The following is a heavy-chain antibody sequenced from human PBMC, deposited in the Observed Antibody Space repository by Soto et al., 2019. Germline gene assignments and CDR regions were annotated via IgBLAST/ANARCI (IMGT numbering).Heavy chain of an antibody. J-gene: IGHJ5*02. CDR2: ISAYNGNT. Sequence: QVQLVQSGAEVKKPGASVKVSCKASGYTFTSYGISWVRQPPGQGLEGMGWISAYNGNTNYAQKLQGRVTMTTDTTPSTAYMELRRLRSDDTAVYYCAGDPLPYSSSWYYNWFDPWGQGTLVTVSS. V-gene: IGHV1-18*01. D-gene: IGHD6-13*01. CDR3: AGDPLPYSSSWYYNWFDP. CDR1: GYTFTSYG.